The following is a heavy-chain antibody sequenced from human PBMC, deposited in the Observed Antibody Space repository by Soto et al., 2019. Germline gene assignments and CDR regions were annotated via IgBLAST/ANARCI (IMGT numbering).Heavy chain of an antibody. V-gene: IGHV3-48*01. D-gene: IGHD2-15*01. Sequence: DPGKGLEWVSYIGTSSGAISYADSVKGRFTISRDNAKNSLYMQMSSLRVEDTAVYFFFCTRNTGYEFSSRSW. J-gene: IGHJ5*01. CDR2: IGTSSGAI. CDR3: FCTRNTGYEFSSRS.